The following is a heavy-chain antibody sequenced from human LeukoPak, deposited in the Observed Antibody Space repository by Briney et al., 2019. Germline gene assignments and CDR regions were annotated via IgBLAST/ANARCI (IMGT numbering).Heavy chain of an antibody. Sequence: GGSLRLSCAASGFTFSSYSMNWVRQAPGKGLEWVSYISSSSSTIYYADSVKGRFTISRDNSKNTLYLQMNSLRAEDTAVYYCARSQWELRLEEYYFDYWGQGTLVTVSS. CDR3: ARSQWELRLEEYYFDY. CDR2: ISSSSSTI. J-gene: IGHJ4*02. D-gene: IGHD1-26*01. CDR1: GFTFSSYS. V-gene: IGHV3-48*01.